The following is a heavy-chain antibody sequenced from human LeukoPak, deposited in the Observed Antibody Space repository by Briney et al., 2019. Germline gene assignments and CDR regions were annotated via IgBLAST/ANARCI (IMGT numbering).Heavy chain of an antibody. D-gene: IGHD2/OR15-2a*01. Sequence: ASVKVSCKASGYTFTSYGISWVRQAPGQGLEWMGWISAYNGNTNYTQKLQGRVTMTTDTSTSTAYMELRSLRSDDTAVYYCATDRRISMATRGRTFDPWGQGTLVTVSS. V-gene: IGHV1-18*01. CDR2: ISAYNGNT. CDR1: GYTFTSYG. J-gene: IGHJ5*02. CDR3: ATDRRISMATRGRTFDP.